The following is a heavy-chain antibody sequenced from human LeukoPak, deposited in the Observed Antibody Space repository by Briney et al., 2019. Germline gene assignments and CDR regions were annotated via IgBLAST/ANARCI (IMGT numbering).Heavy chain of an antibody. CDR1: GGTFSSYA. CDR3: ATLGYCSGGSCFGSGAFDI. J-gene: IGHJ3*02. D-gene: IGHD2-15*01. CDR2: IIPIFGTA. Sequence: SVKVSCKASGGTFSSYAISWVRQAPGQGLEWMGGIIPIFGTANYAQKFQGRVTITADESTSTAYVELSSLRSEDTAVYYCATLGYCSGGSCFGSGAFDIWGQGTMVTVSS. V-gene: IGHV1-69*13.